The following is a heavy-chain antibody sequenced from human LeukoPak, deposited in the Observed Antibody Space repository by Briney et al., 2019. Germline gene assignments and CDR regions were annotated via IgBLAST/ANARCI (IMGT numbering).Heavy chain of an antibody. Sequence: SETLSLTCTVSGASISSGDYLWSWIRQPPGKGLEWIGSIYYNGSTYYNPSLKSRVTISVDTSKNQFSLKLSSVTAADTAVYYCAKTTPGAFDIWGQGTMVTVSS. CDR1: GASISSGDYL. CDR2: IYYNGST. V-gene: IGHV4-39*01. D-gene: IGHD4-17*01. CDR3: AKTTPGAFDI. J-gene: IGHJ3*02.